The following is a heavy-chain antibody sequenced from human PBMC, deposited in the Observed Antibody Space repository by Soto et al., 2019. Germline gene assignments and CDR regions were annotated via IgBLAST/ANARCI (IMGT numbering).Heavy chain of an antibody. CDR3: ARDSTNYEYYYYYGMDV. J-gene: IGHJ6*02. D-gene: IGHD1-7*01. CDR1: GFTFSSYE. V-gene: IGHV3-48*03. Sequence: GGSLRLSCAASGFTFSSYEMNWVRQAPGKGLEWVSYISSSGSTIYYADSVKGRFTISRDNAKNSLYLQMNSLRAEDTAVYYCARDSTNYEYYYYYGMDVWGQGTTVTAP. CDR2: ISSSGSTI.